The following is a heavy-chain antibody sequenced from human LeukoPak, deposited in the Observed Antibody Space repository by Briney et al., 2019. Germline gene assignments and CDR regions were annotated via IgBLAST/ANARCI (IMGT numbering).Heavy chain of an antibody. CDR1: GYTFTGYY. J-gene: IGHJ6*03. V-gene: IGHV1-2*02. D-gene: IGHD2-15*01. CDR3: ARVTRDRLVYYYYYMDV. CDR2: INPNSGGT. Sequence: EASVKVSCKASGYTFTGYYMHWVRQAPGQGLEWMGWINPNSGGTNYAQKFQGRVTMTRDTSISTAYMELSRLRSDDTAVYYCARVTRDRLVYYYYYMDVWGKGTTVTVSS.